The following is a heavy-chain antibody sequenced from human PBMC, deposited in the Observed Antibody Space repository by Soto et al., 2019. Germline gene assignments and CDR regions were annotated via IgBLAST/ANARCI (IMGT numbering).Heavy chain of an antibody. CDR3: ARVGGWPPPGSVCVGERTLPNALYP. CDR2: ISAYNGNT. D-gene: IGHD3-10*01. V-gene: IGHV1-18*01. J-gene: IGHJ5*02. CDR1: GYTFTSYG. Sequence: ASVKVSCKACGYTFTSYGLSWVRQAPGQGLEWMGWISAYNGNTNYAQKLQGRVTMTTDTSTSTAYMELRSLRSDDTAVYYCARVGGWPPPGSVCVGERTLPNALYPWS.